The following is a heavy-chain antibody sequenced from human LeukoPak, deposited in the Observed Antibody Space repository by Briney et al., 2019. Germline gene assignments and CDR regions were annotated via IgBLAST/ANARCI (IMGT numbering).Heavy chain of an antibody. CDR2: INPNSGGT. D-gene: IGHD2-15*01. V-gene: IGHV1-2*06. J-gene: IGHJ4*02. CDR1: GYTFTGYY. Sequence: GASVKVSCKASGYTFTGYYMHWVRQAPGQGLEWMGRINPNSGGTNYAQKFQGRVTMTRDTSISTAYMELSRLRSDDTAVYYCARDRRYCSGGSYYGRWLYDYWGQGTLVTVSS. CDR3: ARDRRYCSGGSYYGRWLYDY.